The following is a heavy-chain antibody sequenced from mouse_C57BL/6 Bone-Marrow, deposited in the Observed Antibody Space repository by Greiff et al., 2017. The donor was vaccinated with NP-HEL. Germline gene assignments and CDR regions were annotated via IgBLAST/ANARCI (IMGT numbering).Heavy chain of an antibody. CDR3: ANGKGNY. V-gene: IGHV1-85*01. CDR2: IYPRSGST. J-gene: IGHJ2*01. CDR1: GYTFTSYD. Sequence: QVQLQQSGPELVKPGASVKLSCKASGYTFTSYDINWVKQRPGQGLEWIGRIYPRSGSTKYNEKFKGKATLTVDTSSSTAYMELHSLTSEDSAVYFSANGKGNYWGQGTTLTVSS. D-gene: IGHD1-1*01.